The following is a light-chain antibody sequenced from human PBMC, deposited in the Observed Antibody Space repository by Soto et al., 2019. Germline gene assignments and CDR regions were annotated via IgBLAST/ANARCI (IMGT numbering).Light chain of an antibody. Sequence: DIQMTQSPSSLSASVGDRVTITCRASQVISNYLAWYQQKPGKVPKLLIYAASTLQSGVPFRFSGSESGTEFTLTISSLQPEDVATYYCQKYNSAPWTFGQGTKVEIK. CDR3: QKYNSAPWT. V-gene: IGKV1-27*01. CDR1: QVISNY. CDR2: AAS. J-gene: IGKJ1*01.